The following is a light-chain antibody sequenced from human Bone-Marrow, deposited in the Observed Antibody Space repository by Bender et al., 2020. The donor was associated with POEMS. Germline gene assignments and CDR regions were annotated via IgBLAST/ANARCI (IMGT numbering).Light chain of an antibody. CDR2: EGN. V-gene: IGLV2-14*02. J-gene: IGLJ1*01. CDR1: DVANYNL. Sequence: QSALTQPASVSGSPEQSITISCTGSDVANYNLVSWYQQHPGKAPRLMIYEGNKRPSGISNRFSGSKSGNTASLIISGLQAEDEAEYYCSAYRGSSTSYVFGTGTEVTVL. CDR3: SAYRGSSTSYV.